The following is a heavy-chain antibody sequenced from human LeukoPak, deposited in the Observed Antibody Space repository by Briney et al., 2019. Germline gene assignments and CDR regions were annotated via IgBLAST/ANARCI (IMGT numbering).Heavy chain of an antibody. CDR2: ISAYNGNT. CDR3: ARVGLRYFDWLSTGFDP. V-gene: IGHV1-18*04. CDR1: GYTFTSYG. D-gene: IGHD3-9*01. Sequence: ASVKVSCKASGYTFTSYGISWVRQAPGQGLEWMGWISAYNGNTNYAQKLQGRVAMTTDTSTSTAYMELRSLRSDDTAVYYCARVGLRYFDWLSTGFDPWGQGTLVTVSS. J-gene: IGHJ5*02.